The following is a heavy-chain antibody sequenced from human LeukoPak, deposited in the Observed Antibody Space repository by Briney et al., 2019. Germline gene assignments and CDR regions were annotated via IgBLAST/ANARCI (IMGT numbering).Heavy chain of an antibody. CDR1: GFTFSSYV. D-gene: IGHD5-18*01. CDR3: AKTTAMVAYYFDY. CDR2: IRYDGSNK. V-gene: IGHV3-30*02. J-gene: IGHJ4*02. Sequence: GGSLRLSCAASGFTFSSYVMHWVRQAPGKGLEWVAFIRYDGSNKYYADSVKGRFTISRDNSKNTLYLQMNSLRAEDTAVYYCAKTTAMVAYYFDYWGQGTLVTVSS.